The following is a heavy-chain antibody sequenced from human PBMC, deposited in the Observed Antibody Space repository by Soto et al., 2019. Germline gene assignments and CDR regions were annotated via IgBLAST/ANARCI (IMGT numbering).Heavy chain of an antibody. CDR1: GYTFTSYY. J-gene: IGHJ4*02. Sequence: ASVKVSCKASGYTFTSYYTHWVRQAPGQGLEWMGIINPSGGSTSYAQKFQGRVTMTRDTSTSTVYMELSSLRSEDTAVYYCARDYYDSSGYPIYYFDYWGQGTLVTVSS. CDR3: ARDYYDSSGYPIYYFDY. D-gene: IGHD3-22*01. CDR2: INPSGGST. V-gene: IGHV1-46*03.